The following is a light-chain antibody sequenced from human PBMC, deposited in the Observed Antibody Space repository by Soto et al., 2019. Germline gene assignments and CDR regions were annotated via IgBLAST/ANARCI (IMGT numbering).Light chain of an antibody. CDR2: GAS. J-gene: IGKJ1*01. CDR3: QQYGSSPRT. V-gene: IGKV3-20*01. CDR1: QSVSSSY. Sequence: EIVLTQSPGTLSLSPGEGATISCRDSQSVSSSYLAWYQQKPGQAPRLLIYGASSRATGIPDRFSGSGSGTDFTLTISRLEPEDFAVYYCQQYGSSPRTFGQGTKVDIK.